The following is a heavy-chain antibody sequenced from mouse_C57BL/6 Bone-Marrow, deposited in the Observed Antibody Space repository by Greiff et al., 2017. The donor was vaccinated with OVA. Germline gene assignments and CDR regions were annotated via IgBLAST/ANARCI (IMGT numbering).Heavy chain of an antibody. J-gene: IGHJ3*01. CDR3: ARYDGYPVAY. Sequence: LVESGAELVRPGTSVKMSCKASGYTFTNYWIGWAKQRPGHGLEWIGDIYPGGGYTNYNEKFKGKATLTADKSSSTAYMQFSSLTSEDSAIYYWARYDGYPVAYWGQGTLVTVSA. CDR2: IYPGGGYT. D-gene: IGHD2-3*01. V-gene: IGHV1-63*01. CDR1: GYTFTNYW.